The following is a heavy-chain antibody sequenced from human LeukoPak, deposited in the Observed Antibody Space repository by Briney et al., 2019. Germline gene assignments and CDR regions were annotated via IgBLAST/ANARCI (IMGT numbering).Heavy chain of an antibody. CDR3: AREGWDLNALDI. J-gene: IGHJ3*02. D-gene: IGHD1-26*01. CDR1: GFTFSSYE. CDR2: ISSSSSYI. V-gene: IGHV3-21*01. Sequence: GGSLRLSCAASGFTFSSYEMNWVRQAPGKGLEWVSSISSSSSYIYYADSVKGRFTISRDNAKNSLYLQMDSLRVEDTAVYYAREGWDLNALDIWGQGTMVTVSP.